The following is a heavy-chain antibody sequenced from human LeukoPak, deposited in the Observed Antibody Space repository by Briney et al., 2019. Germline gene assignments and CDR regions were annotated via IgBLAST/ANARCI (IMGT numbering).Heavy chain of an antibody. Sequence: GESLKISCKASGYNFADYWIGWVRQTPGKGLEWMGIIFPVDSDTKNSPSFEGQVTISVDESTSTAYLQWGSLKASDTAVYYCARRLRAVSNTMIWGPADAFDIWGQGTTVIVSS. CDR3: ARRLRAVSNTMIWGPADAFDI. CDR1: GYNFADYW. CDR2: IFPVDSDT. D-gene: IGHD3-22*01. V-gene: IGHV5-51*01. J-gene: IGHJ3*02.